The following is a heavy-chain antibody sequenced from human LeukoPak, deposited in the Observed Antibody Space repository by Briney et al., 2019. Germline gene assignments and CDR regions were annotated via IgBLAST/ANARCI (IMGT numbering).Heavy chain of an antibody. Sequence: SETLSLTXTVSGGSISSYYWSWIRQPAGKGLEWIGRIYTSGSTNYNPSLKSRVTMSADTSKNQFSLKLSSVTAADTAVYYCARDGYNYWYYFDYWGQGTLVAVSS. CDR2: IYTSGST. V-gene: IGHV4-4*07. CDR3: ARDGYNYWYYFDY. CDR1: GGSISSYY. D-gene: IGHD5-24*01. J-gene: IGHJ4*02.